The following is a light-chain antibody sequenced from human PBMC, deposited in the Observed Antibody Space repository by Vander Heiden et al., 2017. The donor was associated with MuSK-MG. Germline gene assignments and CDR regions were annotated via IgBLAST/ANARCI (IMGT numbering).Light chain of an antibody. CDR2: DAS. CDR3: QQYAVLPYT. J-gene: IGKJ2*01. V-gene: IGKV1-33*01. CDR1: QDIKNY. Sequence: DTQLTQSPSSLSASVGDRVTITCQASQDIKNYLSWYQQKPGKAPKLLIYDASPLDAGVPSRFSGSGSGTDFTFTISSLQPDDIAVYHCQQYAVLPYTFGQGTKLEIK.